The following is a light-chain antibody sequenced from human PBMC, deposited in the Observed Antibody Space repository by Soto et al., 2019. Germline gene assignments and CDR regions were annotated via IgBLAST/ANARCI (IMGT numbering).Light chain of an antibody. CDR2: RAS. V-gene: IGKV3-15*01. Sequence: EIVMTQSPATLAVSPGDTATLSCRASQSLGGNLAWYQQKPGQAPRLLIFRASSRAKGVPARFSASGSGTEFTLTISGLQSEDFAVYYCQQYGSSPITFGQGTRLEIK. CDR3: QQYGSSPIT. CDR1: QSLGGN. J-gene: IGKJ5*01.